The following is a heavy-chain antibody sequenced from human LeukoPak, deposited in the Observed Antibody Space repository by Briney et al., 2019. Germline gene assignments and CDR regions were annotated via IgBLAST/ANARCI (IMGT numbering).Heavy chain of an antibody. CDR2: IYYSGST. J-gene: IGHJ5*02. D-gene: IGHD6-19*01. CDR3: AREYSSGWYARWFDP. CDR1: GGSISSYY. V-gene: IGHV4-59*12. Sequence: SGTLSLTCTVSGGSISSYYWSWIRQPPGKGLEWIGYIYYSGSTNYNPSLKSRVTISVDTSKNQFSLKLSSVTAADTAVYYCAREYSSGWYARWFDPWGQGTLVTVSS.